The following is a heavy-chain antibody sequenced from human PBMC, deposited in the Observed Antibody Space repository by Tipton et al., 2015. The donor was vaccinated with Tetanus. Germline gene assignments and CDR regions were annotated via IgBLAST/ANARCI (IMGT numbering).Heavy chain of an antibody. J-gene: IGHJ3*02. Sequence: TLSLTCSVSGGSISSGGYYWSWIRQHPGKGLEWIGYIYHSGNSYYNPSLKSRVTISIDTSKNQFSLKLSSVTAADTAVYYCARIGWPENNKPGFDIWGQGTMVTVSS. D-gene: IGHD1/OR15-1a*01. CDR3: ARIGWPENNKPGFDI. CDR1: GGSISSGGYY. CDR2: IYHSGNS. V-gene: IGHV4-31*03.